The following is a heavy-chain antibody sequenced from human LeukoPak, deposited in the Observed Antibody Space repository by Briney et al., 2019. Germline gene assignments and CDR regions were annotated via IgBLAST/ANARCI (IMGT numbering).Heavy chain of an antibody. D-gene: IGHD6-6*01. CDR1: GFTLSGSA. V-gene: IGHV3-73*01. CDR3: STSSSDFGY. J-gene: IGHJ4*02. Sequence: GGSLRLSCAASGFTLSGSAMHWVRQASGKGLEWVGRIRNKANSYATTYAASVKGRFTISRDDSKNTAYLQMNSLKTEDTAVYYCSTSSSDFGYWGQGTLVTVSS. CDR2: IRNKANSYAT.